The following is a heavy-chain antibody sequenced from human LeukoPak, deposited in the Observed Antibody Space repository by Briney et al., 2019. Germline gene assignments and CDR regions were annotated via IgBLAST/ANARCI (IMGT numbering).Heavy chain of an antibody. CDR3: ARGGYYYDSTSYYSLDY. D-gene: IGHD3-22*01. Sequence: SETLSLTCTVSGVSISSYYWSWIRQPAGKGLEWIGRIHTSGSTNYNPSLKSRVTMSVDTSKNQFSLKLSSVTAADTAVYYCARGGYYYDSTSYYSLDYWGQGTLVTVSS. V-gene: IGHV4-4*07. CDR2: IHTSGST. CDR1: GVSISSYY. J-gene: IGHJ4*02.